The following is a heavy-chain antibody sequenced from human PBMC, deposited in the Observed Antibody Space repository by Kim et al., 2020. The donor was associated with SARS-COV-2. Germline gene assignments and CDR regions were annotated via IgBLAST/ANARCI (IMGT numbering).Heavy chain of an antibody. CDR3: ARSNGRVRGVDVFDY. D-gene: IGHD3-10*01. CDR1: DYSISSGHY. J-gene: IGHJ4*01. CDR2: IYHSGST. Sequence: SETLSLTCTVSDYSISSGHYWGWIRQPPGKGLEWIGSIYHSGSTYYNPSLKSRVTISVDTSKNQFSLKLSSVTAADTAVYYCARSNGRVRGVDVFDYWGQGTLVTVSS. V-gene: IGHV4-38-2*02.